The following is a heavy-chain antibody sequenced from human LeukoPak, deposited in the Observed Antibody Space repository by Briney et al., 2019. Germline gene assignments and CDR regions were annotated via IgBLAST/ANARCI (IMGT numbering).Heavy chain of an antibody. D-gene: IGHD2-2*01. V-gene: IGHV3-64D*06. CDR2: ISSNGGST. Sequence: GGSLRLSCSASGFTFSSYAMHWVRQAPGKGLEYVSAISSNGGSTYYADSVKGRFTISRDNSENTLYLQMSSLRAEDTAVYYCVKGSSTSYTAVIDYWGQGTLVTVSS. J-gene: IGHJ4*02. CDR3: VKGSSTSYTAVIDY. CDR1: GFTFSSYA.